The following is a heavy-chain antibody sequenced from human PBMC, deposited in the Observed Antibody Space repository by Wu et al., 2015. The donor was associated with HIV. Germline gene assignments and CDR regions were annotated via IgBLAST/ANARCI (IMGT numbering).Heavy chain of an antibody. D-gene: IGHD3-22*01. CDR3: ARDRVIVVVIQSGGMDV. V-gene: IGHV1-46*01. J-gene: IGHJ6*02. CDR2: INPSGGST. CDR1: GYTFTSYY. Sequence: QVQLVQSGAEVKKPGASVKVSCKASGYTFTSYYMHWVRQAPGQGLEWMGIINPSGGSTSYAQKFQGRVTMTRDTSTNTVYMELSSLRSEDTAVYYCARDRVIVVVIQSGGMDVWGQGTTVTVSS.